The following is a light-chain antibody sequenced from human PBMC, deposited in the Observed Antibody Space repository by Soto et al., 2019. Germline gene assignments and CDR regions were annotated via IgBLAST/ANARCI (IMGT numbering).Light chain of an antibody. V-gene: IGKV1-5*03. CDR3: QQYGSSFPWT. CDR2: KAS. CDR1: QSISSW. J-gene: IGKJ1*01. Sequence: DIQMTQSPSTLSASVGDRVTITCRASQSISSWLAWYQQKPGKAPKLLIYKASSLETGVPSRFSGSGSGTEFTLIISSLQPDDLASYYCQQYGSSFPWTFGQGTKVEIK.